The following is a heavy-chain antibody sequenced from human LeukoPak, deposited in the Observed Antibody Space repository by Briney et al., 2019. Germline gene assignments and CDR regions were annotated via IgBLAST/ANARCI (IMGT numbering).Heavy chain of an antibody. CDR3: ASGDRGHLIDY. D-gene: IGHD2-21*02. V-gene: IGHV4-30-4*01. J-gene: IGHJ4*02. Sequence: SETLSLTCTVSGGSISSGDYYWSWIRQPPGKGLEWIGYIYYSGSTYYNPSLKSRVTISVDTSKNQFSLKLSSVTAADTAVYYCASGDRGHLIDYWGQGTLVTVSS. CDR1: GGSISSGDYY. CDR2: IYYSGST.